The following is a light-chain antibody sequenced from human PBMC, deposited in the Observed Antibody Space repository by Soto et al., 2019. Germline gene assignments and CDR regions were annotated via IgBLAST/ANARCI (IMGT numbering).Light chain of an antibody. J-gene: IGLJ1*01. Sequence: QSALTQPPSASGSPGQSVTISCTGTSSDVGAYNYVAWYQQHPGKGPKLMIYEINKPPSGVPHRFSGSKSGNTASLTVSGRQAEDEADYYCSSYPGSSNPFVFGTGTKLTLL. CDR3: SSYPGSSNPFV. CDR2: EIN. V-gene: IGLV2-8*01. CDR1: SSDVGAYNY.